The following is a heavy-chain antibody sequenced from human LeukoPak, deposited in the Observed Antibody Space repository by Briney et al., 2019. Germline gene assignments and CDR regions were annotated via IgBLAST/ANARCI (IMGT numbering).Heavy chain of an antibody. D-gene: IGHD3-10*01. CDR1: GFTLSTYW. CDR3: ATLGDFYASGSPDY. CDR2: INSDGRTT. J-gene: IGHJ4*02. Sequence: GGSLRLSCAAAGFTLSTYWMHWVRQVPGKGLVWVSRINSDGRTTEYADSVKGRFTISRDNAKNTLYLQMNSLRAEDTAVYYCATLGDFYASGSPDYWGQGTLVTVSS. V-gene: IGHV3-74*01.